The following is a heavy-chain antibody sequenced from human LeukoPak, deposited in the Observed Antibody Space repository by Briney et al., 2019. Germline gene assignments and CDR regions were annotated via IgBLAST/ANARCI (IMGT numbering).Heavy chain of an antibody. CDR2: ISTSGSTK. CDR3: ARGQQQLVSRFDY. CDR1: GFTFSSYE. Sequence: GGSLRLPCVASGFTFSSYEMNWVRQAPGKGLEWISYISTSGSTKYYADSVKGRFTISRDNAKNSLNLQMNSLRAEDTAVYYCARGQQQLVSRFDYWGQGTLVTVSS. D-gene: IGHD6-13*01. J-gene: IGHJ4*02. V-gene: IGHV3-48*03.